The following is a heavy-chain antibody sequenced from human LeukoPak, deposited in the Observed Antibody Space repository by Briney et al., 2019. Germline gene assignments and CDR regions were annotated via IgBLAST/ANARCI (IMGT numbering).Heavy chain of an antibody. Sequence: GGSLRLSCEASGFTFSNAWVSWVRQAPGKGLEWVGRIKRKTDGGTSDYAARVKGRFTILSDNSKNTLYLQMNSLKIEDTSIYYCQTGSYEYVDVWGGGTLVTVSS. CDR2: IKRKTDGGTS. CDR1: GFTFSNAW. CDR3: QTGSYEYVDV. D-gene: IGHD1-26*01. J-gene: IGHJ2*01. V-gene: IGHV3-15*01.